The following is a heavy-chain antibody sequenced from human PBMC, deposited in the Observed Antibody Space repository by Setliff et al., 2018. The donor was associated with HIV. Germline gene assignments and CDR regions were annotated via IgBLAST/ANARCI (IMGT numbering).Heavy chain of an antibody. Sequence: ASVKVSCKASGYTFTSYGFSWVRQAPGQGLEWMGWVSAYNGNTNYAQKLQGRVTMTTDTSTSTAYMELRSPRSDDTAVYYCARDGLYSSSWYWGSWGEQWTNTRLDYWGQGTLVTVSS. J-gene: IGHJ4*02. CDR1: GYTFTSYG. V-gene: IGHV1-18*01. D-gene: IGHD6-13*01. CDR3: ARDGLYSSSWYWGSWGEQWTNTRLDY. CDR2: VSAYNGNT.